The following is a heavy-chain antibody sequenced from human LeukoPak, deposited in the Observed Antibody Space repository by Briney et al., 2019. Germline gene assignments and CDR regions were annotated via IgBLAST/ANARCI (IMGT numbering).Heavy chain of an antibody. CDR1: GFTFSSYG. V-gene: IGHV3-33*01. CDR3: ARDARITMVRGVIYGMDV. CDR2: IWYDGSNK. Sequence: GGSLRLSCAASGFTFSSYGMHWVRQAPGKGLEWVAVIWYDGSNKYYADSVKGRFTISRDNSKNTLYLQMNSLRAEDTAVYYCARDARITMVRGVIYGMDVWGQGTTVTVSS. D-gene: IGHD3-10*01. J-gene: IGHJ6*02.